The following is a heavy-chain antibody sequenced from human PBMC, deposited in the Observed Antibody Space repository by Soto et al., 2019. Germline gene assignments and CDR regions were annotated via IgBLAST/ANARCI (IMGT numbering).Heavy chain of an antibody. CDR2: IDHNGVA. Sequence: QMQLQESGPGLVKPSGTLSLTCGVSGDSISSSKWWTWVRQTPEKGLEWIGKIDHNGVANYNPSLESRVNLSTDNSKNQTFLKVTSVTAADSAVYYCARMNRDYYYYGMDVWGQGATVTVSS. J-gene: IGHJ6*02. CDR3: ARMNRDYYYYGMDV. CDR1: GDSISSSKW. V-gene: IGHV4-4*02.